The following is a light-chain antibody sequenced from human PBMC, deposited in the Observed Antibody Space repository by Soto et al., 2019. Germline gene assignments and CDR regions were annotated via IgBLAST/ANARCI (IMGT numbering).Light chain of an antibody. Sequence: QSVLTQPPSASGSPGQSVTISCTGTSNEIGCYNYVSWYQQHPGKAPKLMIYEVSKRPSGVPDRFSGSKSGNTASLTFSGLQAEDEADYYCSSFAVSNSFVFGTGTKVTVL. CDR1: SNEIGCYNY. CDR3: SSFAVSNSFV. J-gene: IGLJ1*01. CDR2: EVS. V-gene: IGLV2-8*01.